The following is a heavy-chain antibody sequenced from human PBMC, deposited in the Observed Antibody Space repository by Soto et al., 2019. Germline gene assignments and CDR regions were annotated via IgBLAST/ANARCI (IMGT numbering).Heavy chain of an antibody. J-gene: IGHJ4*02. Sequence: QITLKESGPTLVKPTQTLTLTCTFSGFSLSTSGVGVGWVRQPPGKDLEWLALIYCDNDKRFSPSVKSRVTITKSTAKHQGFLTMPHTAPGDPVTFFCAHYNCIGLGYWGQGALGTVSS. CDR1: GFSLSTSGVG. D-gene: IGHD1-20*01. CDR3: AHYNCIGLGY. V-gene: IGHV2-5*02. CDR2: IYCDNDK.